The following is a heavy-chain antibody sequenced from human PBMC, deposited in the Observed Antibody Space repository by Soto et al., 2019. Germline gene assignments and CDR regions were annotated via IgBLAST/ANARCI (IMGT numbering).Heavy chain of an antibody. CDR2: IIPIRGIA. D-gene: IGHD2-2*01. J-gene: IGHJ5*02. V-gene: IGHV1-69*08. CDR3: ARDHCSSTSCYEFNWFYP. CDR1: GGTFSSYT. Sequence: QVQLVQAGAEVKKPGSSVKVSCKASGGTFSSYTISWVRQAPGQGLEWMGRIIPIRGIANYAQKFQGRVTITADKSTGPAYMELCSLRSEDTAVYYCARDHCSSTSCYEFNWFYPWGQGTLVTVS.